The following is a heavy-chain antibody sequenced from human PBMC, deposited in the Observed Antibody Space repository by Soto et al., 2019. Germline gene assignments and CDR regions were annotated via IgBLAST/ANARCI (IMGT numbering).Heavy chain of an antibody. J-gene: IGHJ6*02. V-gene: IGHV3-33*01. CDR3: ARDYYDSSGYYSWYYGMDV. CDR2: IWYDGSNK. Sequence: LRLSCAASGFTFSSYGMHWVRQAPGKEPEWVAVIWYDGSNKYYADSVKGRFTISRDNSKNTLYLQMNSLRAEDTAVYYCARDYYDSSGYYSWYYGMDVWGQGTTVTVS. CDR1: GFTFSSYG. D-gene: IGHD3-22*01.